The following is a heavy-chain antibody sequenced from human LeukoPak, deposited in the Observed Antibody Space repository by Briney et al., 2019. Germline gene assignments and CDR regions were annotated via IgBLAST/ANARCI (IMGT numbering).Heavy chain of an antibody. J-gene: IGHJ6*02. V-gene: IGHV1-69*04. CDR2: IIPILGIV. CDR3: ASEPRDDSSGYYPYYYYGMDV. Sequence: GASVKVSCKASGGTFSSYAISWVRQAPGQGLEWMGRIIPILGIVNYAQKFQGRVTITADKSTSTAYMELSSLRSEDTAVYYCASEPRDDSSGYYPYYYYGMDVWGQGTTVTVSS. D-gene: IGHD3-22*01. CDR1: GGTFSSYA.